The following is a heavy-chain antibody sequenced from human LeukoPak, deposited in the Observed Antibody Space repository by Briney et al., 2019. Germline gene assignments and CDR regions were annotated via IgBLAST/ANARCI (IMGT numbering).Heavy chain of an antibody. CDR1: GFTFSSYW. V-gene: IGHV3-74*01. CDR2: IKSDGST. CDR3: ARCLRTPHDY. Sequence: GGPLRLSCAASGFTFSSYWMHWIRQTPGKGLVWVSRIKSDGSTFYADSVKGRFTISSDNARNSLYLQMKSLRAEDTALYYCARCLRTPHDYWGQGTLVTVSS. D-gene: IGHD1-1*01. J-gene: IGHJ4*02.